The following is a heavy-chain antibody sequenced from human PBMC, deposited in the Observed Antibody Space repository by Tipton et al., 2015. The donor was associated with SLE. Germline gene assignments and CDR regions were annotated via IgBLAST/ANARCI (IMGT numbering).Heavy chain of an antibody. V-gene: IGHV3-23*01. Sequence: SLRLSCAASGFTFTRYAMSWVRQAPGQGLEWVSSISGSGASGSGADYADSVKGRFTISRDNSKNTLSLQMNSLRAEDTALYYCAKDSGSGSFDYWGQGTLVTVAS. CDR2: ISGSGASGSGA. D-gene: IGHD3-10*01. CDR3: AKDSGSGSFDY. CDR1: GFTFTRYA. J-gene: IGHJ4*02.